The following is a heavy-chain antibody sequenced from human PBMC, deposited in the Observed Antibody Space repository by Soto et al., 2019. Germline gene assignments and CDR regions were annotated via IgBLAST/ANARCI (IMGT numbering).Heavy chain of an antibody. CDR1: GYSFTSYW. Sequence: EVQLVQSGAEVKKPGESLKISCKGSGYSFTSYWIGWVRQMPGKGLEWMGIIYPGDSDTRYSPSFQGQVTISADKSISTAYLQWSSLKASDTAMYYCARHAYDILTGYCHFDYWGQGTLVTVSS. CDR2: IYPGDSDT. V-gene: IGHV5-51*01. D-gene: IGHD3-9*01. CDR3: ARHAYDILTGYCHFDY. J-gene: IGHJ4*02.